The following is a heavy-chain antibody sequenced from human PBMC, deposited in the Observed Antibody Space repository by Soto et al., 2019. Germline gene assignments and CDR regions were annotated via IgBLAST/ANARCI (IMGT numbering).Heavy chain of an antibody. D-gene: IGHD2-2*02. CDR3: ARDSGVVVVPAAIDYYYMDV. CDR2: ISAYNGNT. V-gene: IGHV1-18*01. J-gene: IGHJ6*03. CDR1: GYTFTSYG. Sequence: ASVKVSCKASGYTFTSYGISWGRQAPGQGLEGMGWISAYNGNTNYAQKLQGRVTMTTDTSTSTAYMELRSLRSDDTAVYYCARDSGVVVVPAAIDYYYMDVWGKGTTVTVSS.